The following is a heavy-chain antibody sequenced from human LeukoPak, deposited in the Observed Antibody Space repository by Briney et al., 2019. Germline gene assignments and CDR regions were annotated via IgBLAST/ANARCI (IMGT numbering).Heavy chain of an antibody. CDR3: AREPTSYYYGSYGYYTRDYFDY. Sequence: GVSVKVSCKASGYTFTSYGISWVRQAPGQGLEWMGWISAYNGNTNYAQKLQGRVTMTTDTSTSTAYVELRSLRSDDTAVYYCAREPTSYYYGSYGYYTRDYFDYWGQGTLVTVSS. CDR1: GYTFTSYG. V-gene: IGHV1-18*01. J-gene: IGHJ4*02. D-gene: IGHD3-22*01. CDR2: ISAYNGNT.